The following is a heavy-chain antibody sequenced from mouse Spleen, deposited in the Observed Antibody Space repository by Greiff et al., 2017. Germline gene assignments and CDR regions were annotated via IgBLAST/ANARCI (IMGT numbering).Heavy chain of an antibody. CDR3: SRDEVQYGSSYVYFDY. CDR2: SSDGGSYT. J-gene: IGHJ2*01. Sequence: EVKVVESGGGLVKPGGYRKLSCAASGFNFSSYAMSWVRQSPEKRLEWVATSSDGGSYTDYPDNVKGRFTISRDNANPYLYLHMSHLNSEDSAMYSCSRDEVQYGSSYVYFDYWGQGTTLTVSS. D-gene: IGHD1-1*01. V-gene: IGHV5-4*01. CDR1: GFNFSSYA.